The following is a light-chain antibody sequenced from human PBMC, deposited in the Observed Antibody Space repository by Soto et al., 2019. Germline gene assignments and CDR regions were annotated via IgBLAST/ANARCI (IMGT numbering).Light chain of an antibody. J-gene: IGKJ2*01. Sequence: EIVLTQSPGTLSLSPGERATLSCRASQSVTSYLAWYQQKPGQAPRLLIYGASSRATGIPDRFSGSGSGTDFTLTISRLEPEDFAVYYCQQYNRRPQTFGQGTKLEIK. CDR2: GAS. CDR3: QQYNRRPQT. CDR1: QSVTSY. V-gene: IGKV3-20*01.